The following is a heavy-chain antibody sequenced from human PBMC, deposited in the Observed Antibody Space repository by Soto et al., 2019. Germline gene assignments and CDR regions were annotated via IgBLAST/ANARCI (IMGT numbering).Heavy chain of an antibody. J-gene: IGHJ3*02. CDR2: ISSSSSYI. CDR1: GFTFSSYS. D-gene: IGHD6-6*01. V-gene: IGHV3-21*01. Sequence: XESLRLSCAASGFTFSSYSMNWVRQAPGKGLEWVSSISSSSSYIYYADSVKGRFTISRDNAKNSLYLQMNSLRAEDTAVYYCARDLEQLVNAFDIWGQGTMVTVSS. CDR3: ARDLEQLVNAFDI.